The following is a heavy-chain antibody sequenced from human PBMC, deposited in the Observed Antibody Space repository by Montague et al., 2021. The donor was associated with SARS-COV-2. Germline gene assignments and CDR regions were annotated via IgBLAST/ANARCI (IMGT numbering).Heavy chain of an antibody. V-gene: IGHV4-39*02. CDR1: GGSISSNNYY. CDR3: ARRGRKHLQVATKIGGFDL. Sequence: SETLSLTCTVSGGSISSNNYYWDWIRQPPGKGLEWIGSIYDSGSTYYDPSLKSRVTISVDTSKNHFSLKLNSVTAADTAVYYCARRGRKHLQVATKIGGFDLWGQGTMVTVSS. D-gene: IGHD5-12*01. CDR2: IYDSGST. J-gene: IGHJ3*01.